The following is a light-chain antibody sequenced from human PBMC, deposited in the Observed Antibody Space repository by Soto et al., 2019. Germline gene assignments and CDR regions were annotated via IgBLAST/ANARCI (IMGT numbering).Light chain of an antibody. V-gene: IGLV3-21*04. Sequence: SYELTQPPSVSVAPGKTARITCGGNNIGSKSVHWCQQKPGQAPVLVIYYDSDRPSGIPERFSGSNSGNTATLTISRVEAGDEADYYCQVWDSSSDHPVVFGGGTKLTVL. CDR3: QVWDSSSDHPVV. CDR2: YDS. J-gene: IGLJ2*01. CDR1: NIGSKS.